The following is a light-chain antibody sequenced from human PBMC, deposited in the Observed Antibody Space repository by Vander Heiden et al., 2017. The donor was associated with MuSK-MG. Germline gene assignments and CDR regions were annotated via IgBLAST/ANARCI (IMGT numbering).Light chain of an antibody. J-gene: IGKJ2*01. CDR1: QSVGSSY. V-gene: IGKV3-20*01. Sequence: EIVLTPSPGTLSLSPGERATLPCRASQSVGSSYLAWYQQKPGQAPRLLIYGAYSRAYGITDRFSGSGSGTDFTLTISRLEPEDFAVYYCQHEGSSPLSFGQGTQVENK. CDR2: GAY. CDR3: QHEGSSPLS.